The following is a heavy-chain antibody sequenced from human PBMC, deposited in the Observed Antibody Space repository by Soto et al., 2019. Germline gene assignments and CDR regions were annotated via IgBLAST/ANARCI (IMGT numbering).Heavy chain of an antibody. V-gene: IGHV4-30-4*01. J-gene: IGHJ3*02. CDR3: ARDRIGYCGGDCYSFDVFAI. D-gene: IGHD2-21*02. CDR1: GGSISSGDYY. CDR2: IYYSGST. Sequence: PSETLSLTCTVSGGSISSGDYYWSWIRQPPGKGLEWIGYIYYSGSTYYNPSLKSRVTISVDTSKNQFSLKLSSVTAADTAVYYCARDRIGYCGGDCYSFDVFAICGQGTMVPVSS.